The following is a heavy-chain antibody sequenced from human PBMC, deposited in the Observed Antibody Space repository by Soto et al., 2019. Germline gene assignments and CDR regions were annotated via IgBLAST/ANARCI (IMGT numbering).Heavy chain of an antibody. J-gene: IGHJ3*02. V-gene: IGHV3-30-3*01. CDR3: ARVRGADDAFDI. D-gene: IGHD3-10*01. CDR1: GFTFSSYA. CDR2: ISYDGSNK. Sequence: GGSLRLSCAASGFTFSSYAMHWVRQAPGKGLEWVAVISYDGSNKYYADSVKGRFTISRDNSKNTLYLQMNSLRAEDTAVYYCARVRGADDAFDIWGQGTMVTVSS.